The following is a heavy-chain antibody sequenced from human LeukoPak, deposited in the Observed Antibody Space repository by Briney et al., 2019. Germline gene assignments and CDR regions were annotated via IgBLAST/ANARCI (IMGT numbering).Heavy chain of an antibody. CDR1: GGSFSGYY. CDR2: INHSGST. CDR3: ARGRRGCSGGSCYHNWFDS. D-gene: IGHD2-15*01. V-gene: IGHV4-34*01. Sequence: PSETPSLTCAVYGGSFSGYYWSWIRQPPGKGLEWIGEINHSGSTNYNPSLKSRVTISVDTSKNQFSLKLSSVTAADTAVYYCARGRRGCSGGSCYHNWFDSWGQGTLVTVSS. J-gene: IGHJ5*01.